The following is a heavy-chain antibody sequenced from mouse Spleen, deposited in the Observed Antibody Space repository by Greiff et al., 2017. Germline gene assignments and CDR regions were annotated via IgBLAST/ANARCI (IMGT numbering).Heavy chain of an antibody. V-gene: IGHV5-4*01. CDR1: GFTFSSYA. CDR2: ISDGGSYT. CDR3: AREDGYKGGYFDV. D-gene: IGHD2-3*01. Sequence: EVQVVESGGGLVKPGGSLKLSCAASGFTFSSYAMSWVRQTPETRLEWVATISDGGSYTYYPDNVKGRFTISRDNAKNNLYLQMSHLKSEDTAMYYCAREDGYKGGYFDVWGTGTTVTVSS. J-gene: IGHJ1*03.